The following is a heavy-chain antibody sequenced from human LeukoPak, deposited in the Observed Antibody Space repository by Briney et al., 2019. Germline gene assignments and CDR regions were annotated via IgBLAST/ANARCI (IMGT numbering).Heavy chain of an antibody. V-gene: IGHV5-51*01. CDR2: IYPGDSDT. D-gene: IGHD6-19*01. J-gene: IGHJ4*02. CDR1: GYSFTSYW. CDR3: AIQAVAGTTDFDY. Sequence: GESLKISCKSSGYSFTSYWIAWVRQMPGKGLEWMGIIYPGDSDTRYSPSFQSQVTISADKSISTAYLQWGSLKASDTAIYYCAIQAVAGTTDFDYWGLGTLVTVSS.